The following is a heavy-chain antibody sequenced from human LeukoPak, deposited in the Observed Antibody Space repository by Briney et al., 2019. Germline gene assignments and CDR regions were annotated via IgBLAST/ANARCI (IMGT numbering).Heavy chain of an antibody. CDR2: IYYSGST. CDR3: AKMSNYDILTGYYYYFDY. CDR1: GGSISSYY. Sequence: SETLSLTCTVSGGSISSYYWSWIRQPPGKGLEWIGYIYYSGSTNYNPSLKSRVTISVDTSKNQFSLKLSSVTAADTAVYYCAKMSNYDILTGYYYYFDYWGQGTLVTVSS. J-gene: IGHJ4*02. V-gene: IGHV4-59*01. D-gene: IGHD3-9*01.